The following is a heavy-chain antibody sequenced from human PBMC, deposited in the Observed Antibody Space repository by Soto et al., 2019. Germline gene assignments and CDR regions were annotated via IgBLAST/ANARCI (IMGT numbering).Heavy chain of an antibody. CDR3: ARLTWAVCGSIFDP. CDR2: IYYSGST. V-gene: IGHV4-59*03. J-gene: IGHJ5*02. CDR1: GGSISSYY. D-gene: IGHD2-2*01. Sequence: QVQLQESGPGLVKPSETLSLTCTVSGGSISSYYWSWIRQPTGQGLEWVAHIYYSGSTNYNPSFYRRVTLSVDTSKTPFSLTLRSVAAAHTAVYFSARLTWAVCGSIFDPWGQGTLVTASS.